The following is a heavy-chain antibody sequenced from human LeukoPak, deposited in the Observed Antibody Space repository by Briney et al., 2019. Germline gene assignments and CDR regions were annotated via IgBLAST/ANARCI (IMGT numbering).Heavy chain of an antibody. D-gene: IGHD6-6*01. Sequence: GGSLRLSCAASGFTFSSYAMSWVRQAPGKGLEWVSAISGSGGSTYYADSVKGRFTISRDNSKNTLYLQMNSLRAEDTAVYYCAKGSSSYPKYYYYYMDVWGKGTTVTVSS. CDR3: AKGSSSYPKYYYYYMDV. CDR2: ISGSGGST. V-gene: IGHV3-23*01. CDR1: GFTFSSYA. J-gene: IGHJ6*03.